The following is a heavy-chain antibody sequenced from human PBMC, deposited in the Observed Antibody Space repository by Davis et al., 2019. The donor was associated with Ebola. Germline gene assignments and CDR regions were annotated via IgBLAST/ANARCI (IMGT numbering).Heavy chain of an antibody. CDR3: ARRVYDSRGYYYFDY. J-gene: IGHJ4*02. CDR2: ISWNGGFT. D-gene: IGHD3-22*01. V-gene: IGHV3-20*04. CDR1: GLTFENYG. Sequence: PGGSLRPSCAVSGLTFENYGMTWVRQAPGKGLDWFSGISWNGGFTGYADSVKGRFTVSRDNAKNSLYLQMNSLRAEDTAFYYCARRVYDSRGYYYFDYWGQGTLVSVSS.